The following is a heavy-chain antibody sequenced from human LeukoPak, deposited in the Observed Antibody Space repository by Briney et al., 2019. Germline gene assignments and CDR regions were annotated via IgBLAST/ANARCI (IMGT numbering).Heavy chain of an antibody. CDR2: ISYDGSNK. Sequence: GGSLRLPCAASGFTFSSYAMHWVRQAPGKGLEWVAVISYDGSNKYYADSVKGRFTISRDNSKNTLYLQMNSLRAEDTAVYYCARETLYGDYEGGPLYYFDYWGQGTLVTVSS. CDR3: ARETLYGDYEGGPLYYFDY. J-gene: IGHJ4*02. CDR1: GFTFSSYA. D-gene: IGHD4-17*01. V-gene: IGHV3-30-3*01.